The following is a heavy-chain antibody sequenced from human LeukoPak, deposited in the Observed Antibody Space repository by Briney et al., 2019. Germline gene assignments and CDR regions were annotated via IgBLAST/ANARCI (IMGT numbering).Heavy chain of an antibody. Sequence: GGSLRLSCAASGFTVSSNYMNWVRQAPGRGPEWVSVIYKAGNTFYADSVKGRFTMSRDSSKNTLYLQMNSLRAEDTAVYYCARVLLDISGDQYWYYDLWGRGILVTVSS. D-gene: IGHD3-22*01. J-gene: IGHJ2*01. V-gene: IGHV3-53*01. CDR1: GFTVSSNY. CDR3: ARVLLDISGDQYWYYDL. CDR2: IYKAGNT.